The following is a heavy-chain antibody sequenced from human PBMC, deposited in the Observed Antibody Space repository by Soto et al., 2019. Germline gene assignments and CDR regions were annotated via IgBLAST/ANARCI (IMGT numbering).Heavy chain of an antibody. Sequence: SETLSLTCTVSGGSISSYYWSWIRQPPGKGLEWIGYIYYSGSTNYNPSLKSRVTISVDTSKNQFSLKPSSVTAADTAVYYCARVSDCSNYVRYYYYGMDVWGQGTTVTVSS. D-gene: IGHD4-4*01. J-gene: IGHJ6*02. CDR2: IYYSGST. CDR3: ARVSDCSNYVRYYYYGMDV. V-gene: IGHV4-59*01. CDR1: GGSISSYY.